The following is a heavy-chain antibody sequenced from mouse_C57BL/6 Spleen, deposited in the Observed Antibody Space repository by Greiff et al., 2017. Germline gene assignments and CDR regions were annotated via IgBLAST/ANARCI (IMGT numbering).Heavy chain of an antibody. J-gene: IGHJ3*01. Sequence: QVQLKQPGAELVKPGASVKMSCKASGYTFTSYWITWVKQRPGQGLEWIGDIYPGSGSTNYNEKFKSKATLTVDTSSSTAYMQLSSLTSEDSAVYYCARWRSLESSGYVAYWGQGTLVTVSA. V-gene: IGHV1-55*01. CDR1: GYTFTSYW. CDR3: ARWRSLESSGYVAY. CDR2: IYPGSGST. D-gene: IGHD3-2*02.